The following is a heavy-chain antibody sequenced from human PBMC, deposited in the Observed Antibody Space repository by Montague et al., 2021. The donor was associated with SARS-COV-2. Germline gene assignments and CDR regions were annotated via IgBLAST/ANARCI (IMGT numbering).Heavy chain of an antibody. CDR3: ARFSTSYYYDSKAAPATPDAFDF. J-gene: IGHJ3*01. D-gene: IGHD3-22*01. V-gene: IGHV4-39*01. CDR1: GGSISSSGYY. CDR2: IYYSGST. Sequence: SETLSLTCTVSGGSISSSGYYWGWIRQPPGKGLEWIGSIYYSGSTYYNPSLKSRVSISVDTSKNQFSLKLSSVAAADTAVYYCARFSTSYYYDSKAAPATPDAFDFWGQGTMVTVSS.